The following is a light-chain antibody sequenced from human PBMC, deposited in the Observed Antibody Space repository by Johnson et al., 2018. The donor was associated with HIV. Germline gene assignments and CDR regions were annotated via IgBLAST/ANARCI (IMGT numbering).Light chain of an antibody. Sequence: QSVLTQPPSLSAAPGQRVTISCSGSSSNIGNNYVSWYQQLPGTAPRLLVYENHRRPSGIPDRFSGSKSGTSATLGITGLQPGDEADYYCGTWDSSLSAGYVFGTGTKVTVL. J-gene: IGLJ1*01. CDR1: SSNIGNNY. CDR3: GTWDSSLSAGYV. CDR2: ENH. V-gene: IGLV1-51*02.